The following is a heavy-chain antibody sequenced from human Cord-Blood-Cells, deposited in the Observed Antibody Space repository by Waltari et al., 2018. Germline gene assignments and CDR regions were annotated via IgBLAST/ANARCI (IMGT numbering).Heavy chain of an antibody. D-gene: IGHD3-22*01. Sequence: QLQLQESGPGLVKPSETLSLTCTVSGGSLSSSSYYWGWIRQPPGKGLEWIGSIYYSGSTYYNPSLKSRVTISVDTSKNQFSLKLSSVTAADTAVYYCARLTYDSSGYFIDYWGQGTLVTVSS. CDR2: IYYSGST. CDR1: GGSLSSSSYY. V-gene: IGHV4-39*01. J-gene: IGHJ4*02. CDR3: ARLTYDSSGYFIDY.